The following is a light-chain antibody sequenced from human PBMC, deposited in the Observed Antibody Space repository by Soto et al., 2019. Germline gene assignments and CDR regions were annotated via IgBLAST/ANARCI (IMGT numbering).Light chain of an antibody. Sequence: EIVLTQSPGTLSLSPGERATLSCRASQSVGSNSLAWYQQKPGQAPRLLIFGASSRATGIPDRFSGSGSGTDFILTITRLEPEDFAVYYCQQYDTSPPALTFGGGTKVEIK. CDR3: QQYDTSPPALT. CDR1: QSVGSNS. CDR2: GAS. V-gene: IGKV3-20*01. J-gene: IGKJ4*01.